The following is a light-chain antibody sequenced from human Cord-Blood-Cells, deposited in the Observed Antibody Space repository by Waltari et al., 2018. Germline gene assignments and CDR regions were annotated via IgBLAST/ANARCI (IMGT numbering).Light chain of an antibody. Sequence: QSALTQPASVSGSPGQSITIPCTGTSSDVGSYNLDSWYQQHPGKAPKLMIYEGSKRPSGVSNRFSGSKSGNTASLTISGLQAEDEADYYCCSYAGSSTVVFGGGTKLTVL. J-gene: IGLJ2*01. CDR2: EGS. CDR3: CSYAGSSTVV. V-gene: IGLV2-23*01. CDR1: SSDVGSYNL.